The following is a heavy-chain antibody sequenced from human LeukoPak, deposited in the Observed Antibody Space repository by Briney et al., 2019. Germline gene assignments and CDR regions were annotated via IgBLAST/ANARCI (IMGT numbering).Heavy chain of an antibody. D-gene: IGHD3-16*01. CDR1: GGTFSSYG. J-gene: IGHJ4*02. V-gene: IGHV1-69*01. CDR2: IIPIFGTA. CDR3: ASQNRGIDY. Sequence: ASVKVSCKASGGTFSSYGISWVRQAPGQGLEWMGGIIPIFGTANYAQKFQGRVTITADESTSTAYMELSSLRSEDTALYYCASQNRGIDYWGQGTLVTVSS.